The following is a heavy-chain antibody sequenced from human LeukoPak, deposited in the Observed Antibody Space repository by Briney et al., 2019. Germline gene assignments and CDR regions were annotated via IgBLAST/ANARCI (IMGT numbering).Heavy chain of an antibody. J-gene: IGHJ6*03. CDR1: GGSISSYY. D-gene: IGHD3-3*01. Sequence: SETLSLTCTVSGGSISSYYWSWIRQPPGKGLEWIGYIYYSGSTNYNPSLKSRVTISVDTSKNQFSLKLSSVTAADTAVYYCARVDRYYDFWSGHYMDVWGKGTTVTVSS. V-gene: IGHV4-59*01. CDR2: IYYSGST. CDR3: ARVDRYYDFWSGHYMDV.